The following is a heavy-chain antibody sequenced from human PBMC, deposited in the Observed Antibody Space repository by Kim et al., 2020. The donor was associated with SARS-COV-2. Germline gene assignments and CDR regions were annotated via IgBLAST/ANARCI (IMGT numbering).Heavy chain of an antibody. V-gene: IGHV1-18*01. CDR3: ARTSSDVLDV. Sequence: GNTNYAQKFRGRVILTTDTSTTTGYLELTNLRSDDTAVYYCARTSSDVLDVWGQGTMVTVSS. CDR2: GNT. J-gene: IGHJ3*01. D-gene: IGHD6-6*01.